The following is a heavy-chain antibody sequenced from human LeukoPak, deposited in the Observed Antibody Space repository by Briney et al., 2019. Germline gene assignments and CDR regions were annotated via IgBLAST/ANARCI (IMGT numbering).Heavy chain of an antibody. V-gene: IGHV5-51*01. J-gene: IGHJ4*02. Sequence: GDSLKISCKGSGYSFTSHWIGWVRQMPGKGLDWMGIIYPGDSDTRYSPSFQGQVTISADKSISTAYVQWSSLKASDTAMYYCARVEYGEHTKPYYFDYWGQGSLVTVSS. D-gene: IGHD4-17*01. CDR2: IYPGDSDT. CDR3: ARVEYGEHTKPYYFDY. CDR1: GYSFTSHW.